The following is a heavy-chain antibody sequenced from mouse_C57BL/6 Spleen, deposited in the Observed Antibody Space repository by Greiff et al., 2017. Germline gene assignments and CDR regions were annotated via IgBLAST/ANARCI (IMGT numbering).Heavy chain of an antibody. V-gene: IGHV10-3*01. J-gene: IGHJ4*01. Sequence: EVKLVESGGGLVQPKGSLKLSCAASGFTFNTYAMHWVRQAPGKGLEWVARIRRKSSNYATYYADSVKDRFTISRDDSQSMLYLQMNNLKTEDTAMYYCVRVGDGYYPYYAMDYWGQGTSVTVSS. CDR1: GFTFNTYA. CDR3: VRVGDGYYPYYAMDY. D-gene: IGHD2-3*01. CDR2: IRRKSSNYAT.